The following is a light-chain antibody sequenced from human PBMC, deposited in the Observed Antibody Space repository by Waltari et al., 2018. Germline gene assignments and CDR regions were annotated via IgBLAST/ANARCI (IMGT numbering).Light chain of an antibody. CDR2: GAS. J-gene: IGKJ1*01. CDR1: QSVGSN. CDR3: QQYTYWPPGT. Sequence: ETVMTQSPATLSVSPGERVSLSCRASQSVGSNLAWYKQRPGKALRLLIYGASTMATRIPASFTGSWSCTEFTLTIITLQSQDFAVYYCQQYTYWPPGTFVQGTNVEIK. V-gene: IGKV3-15*01.